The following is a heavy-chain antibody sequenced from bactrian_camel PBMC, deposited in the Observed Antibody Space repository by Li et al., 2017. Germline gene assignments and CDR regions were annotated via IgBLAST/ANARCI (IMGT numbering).Heavy chain of an antibody. CDR1: GFTFSTYC. J-gene: IGHJ4*01. V-gene: IGHV3-2*01. CDR3: ASVRAGGRCSLNGMYNY. D-gene: IGHD3*01. Sequence: HVQLVESGGGLVQPGGSLRLSCASSGFTFSTYCMSWVRQAPGKGLEWVSSICSDGGNTYYAGSVKGRFTISRDTAKNRLYLQMNSLKPEDTATYYCASVRAGGRCSLNGMYNYWGQGTQVTVS. CDR2: ICSDGGNT.